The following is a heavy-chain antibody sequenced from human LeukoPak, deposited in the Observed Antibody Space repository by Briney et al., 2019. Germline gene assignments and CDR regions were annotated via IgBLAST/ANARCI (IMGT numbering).Heavy chain of an antibody. J-gene: IGHJ4*02. CDR3: ARDGVLAVGRGAPLDY. Sequence: GGSLRLSCAASGFTVSSNYMSWVRQAPGNGLEWVSIIYSGGNTYYADSVKGRFTISRDNSKNTLYLQMNSLRAEDTAVYYCARDGVLAVGRGAPLDYWGQGTLVTVSS. CDR2: IYSGGNT. V-gene: IGHV3-66*01. CDR1: GFTVSSNY. D-gene: IGHD6-13*01.